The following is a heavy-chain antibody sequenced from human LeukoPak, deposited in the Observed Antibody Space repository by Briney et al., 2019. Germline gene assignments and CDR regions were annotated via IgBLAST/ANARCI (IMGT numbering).Heavy chain of an antibody. CDR2: IYSGGST. D-gene: IGHD2-2*01. CDR3: ARSSPAATFDY. Sequence: GRSLRLSCVASGFTFSSYVMHWVRQAPGKGLEWVSVIYSGGSTYYADSVKGRFTISRDNSKNTLYLQMNSLRAEDTAVYYCARSSPAATFDYWGQGTLVTVSS. V-gene: IGHV3-53*01. CDR1: GFTFSSYV. J-gene: IGHJ4*02.